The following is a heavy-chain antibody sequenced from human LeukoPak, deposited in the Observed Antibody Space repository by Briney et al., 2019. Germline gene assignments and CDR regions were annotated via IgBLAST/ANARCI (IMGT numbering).Heavy chain of an antibody. CDR3: TRVIVAVPGYFDYFDF. CDR2: INEDGSNK. Sequence: PGGSLRLSCTASGFSFSNHYMRWIRQAPGEGLEWVANINEDGSNKWHLGSVKGRFTVSRDNARNSLYLQMNSLRVEDTAVYYCTRVIVAVPGYFDYFDFRGQGVLVTVSS. V-gene: IGHV3-7*01. J-gene: IGHJ4*02. CDR1: GFSFSNHY. D-gene: IGHD6-19*01.